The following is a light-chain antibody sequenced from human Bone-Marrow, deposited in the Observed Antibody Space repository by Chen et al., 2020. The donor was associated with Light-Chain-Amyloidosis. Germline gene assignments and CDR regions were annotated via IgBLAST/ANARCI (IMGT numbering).Light chain of an antibody. CDR1: SSDVGGYDF. CDR3: CSYAGSYSLYV. V-gene: IGLV2-11*01. J-gene: IGLJ1*01. Sequence: QPALTQPPSVSGSPGQSVSISGTATSSDVGGYDFVSWYQKHPVKAPKLMIYDVSKRPSGVPDRFSGSKSGNTASLTISGLQADDEADYYCCSYAGSYSLYVFGSGTKVTVL. CDR2: DVS.